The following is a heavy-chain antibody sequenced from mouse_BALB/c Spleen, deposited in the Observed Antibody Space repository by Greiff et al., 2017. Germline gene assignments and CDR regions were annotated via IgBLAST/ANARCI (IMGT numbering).Heavy chain of an antibody. V-gene: IGHV3-2*02. CDR3: VGYYGSSYGWFAY. CDR2: ISYSGST. Sequence: EVQLQQSGPGLVKPSQSLSLTCTVTGYSITSDYAWNWIRQFPGNKLEWMGYISYSGSTSYNPSLKSRISITRDTSKNQFFLQLNSVTTEDTATYYCVGYYGSSYGWFAYWGQGTLVTVSA. D-gene: IGHD1-1*01. J-gene: IGHJ3*01. CDR1: GYSITSDYA.